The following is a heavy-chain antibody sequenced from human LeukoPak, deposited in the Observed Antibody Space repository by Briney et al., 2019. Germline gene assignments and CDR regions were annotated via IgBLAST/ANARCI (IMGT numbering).Heavy chain of an antibody. CDR3: ASTPTATYYDFWSGYYRDYYFDY. J-gene: IGHJ4*02. V-gene: IGHV1-8*01. CDR2: MNPNSGNT. Sequence: GASVKVSCKASGYTFTSYDINWVRQATGQGLEWMGWMNPNSGNTGYAQKFQGRVTMTRNTSIGTAYMELSSLRSEDTAVYYCASTPTATYYDFWSGYYRDYYFDYWGQGTLVTVSS. CDR1: GYTFTSYD. D-gene: IGHD3-3*01.